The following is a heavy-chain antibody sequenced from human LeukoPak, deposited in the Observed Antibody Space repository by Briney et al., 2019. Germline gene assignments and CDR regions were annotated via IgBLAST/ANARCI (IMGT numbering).Heavy chain of an antibody. J-gene: IGHJ4*02. CDR3: ARGSRGFGVVINY. V-gene: IGHV4-4*02. CDR1: GGSISSNNW. Sequence: SGTLSLTCVVSGGSISSNNWWSWVRQAPGKGLEWIGEIFHSGSTNYNPSLKSRVTISVDKSKNQFSLRLTSVTAADTAVYYCARGSRGFGVVINYWGQGTLVTVSS. D-gene: IGHD3-3*01. CDR2: IFHSGST.